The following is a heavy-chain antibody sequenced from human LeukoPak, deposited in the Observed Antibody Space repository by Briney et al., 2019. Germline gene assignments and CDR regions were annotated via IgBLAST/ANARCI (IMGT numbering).Heavy chain of an antibody. V-gene: IGHV4-34*01. CDR1: GGSFSGYY. CDR2: INHSGST. J-gene: IGHJ5*02. CDR3: ARHWRSIAAAGRNGWFDP. Sequence: SETLSLTCAVYGGSFSGYYWSWIRQPPGQGLEWIGEINHSGSTNYNPSRKRRVTISVDTSTKQFSLKLSSVTAADTAVYYCARHWRSIAAAGRNGWFDPWGQGTLVTVSS. D-gene: IGHD6-13*01.